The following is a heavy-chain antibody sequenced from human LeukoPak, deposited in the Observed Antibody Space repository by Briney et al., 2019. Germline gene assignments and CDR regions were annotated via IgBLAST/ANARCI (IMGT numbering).Heavy chain of an antibody. D-gene: IGHD3-9*01. CDR2: THTGGST. V-gene: IGHV3-66*01. CDR1: GLTVRTNY. CDR3: ARDPDLGYDILTGYIWHYYYYYGMDV. Sequence: PGGSLRLSCAASGLTVRTNYINWVRQSPRRGLEWVSITHTGGSTDYADSVKGRFTVARDDSKNTLYLQMNSLRAEDTAVYYCARDPDLGYDILTGYIWHYYYYYGMDVWGQGTTVTVSS. J-gene: IGHJ6*02.